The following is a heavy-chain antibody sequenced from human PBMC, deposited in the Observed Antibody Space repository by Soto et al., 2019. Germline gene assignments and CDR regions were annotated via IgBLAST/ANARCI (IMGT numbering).Heavy chain of an antibody. V-gene: IGHV3-30*04. D-gene: IGHD2-15*01. Sequence: GGSLRLSCAASGFTFSSYSMHWVRQAPGKGLEWVAVISYDGRNKYYADSVKGRFTISRDNSKNTLYLQMNSLRPEDTAVYYCASPPIGYFDYWGQGTLVTVSS. CDR2: ISYDGRNK. CDR1: GFTFSSYS. CDR3: ASPPIGYFDY. J-gene: IGHJ4*02.